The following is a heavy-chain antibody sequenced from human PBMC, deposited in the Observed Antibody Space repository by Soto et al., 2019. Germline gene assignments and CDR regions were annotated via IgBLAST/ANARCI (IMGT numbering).Heavy chain of an antibody. V-gene: IGHV1-2*02. CDR1: GYTFTGYY. CDR3: ARESPSSSGYHYSYYGLDG. Sequence: ASVKVSCKASGYTFTGYYMHWVRQAPGQGLEWMGWINPNSGGTNYAQKFQGRVTMTRDTSISTAYMELSRLRSDDTAVYYCARESPSSSGYHYSYYGLDGWGQGTTVTVSS. D-gene: IGHD6-13*01. CDR2: INPNSGGT. J-gene: IGHJ6*02.